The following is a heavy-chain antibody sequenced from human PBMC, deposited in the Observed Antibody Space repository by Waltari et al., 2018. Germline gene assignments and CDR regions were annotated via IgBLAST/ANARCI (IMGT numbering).Heavy chain of an antibody. J-gene: IGHJ4*02. CDR1: GGTFSSYA. V-gene: IGHV1-69*01. CDR2: IISIFGTA. D-gene: IGHD3-10*01. CDR3: AREAVMYYYGSGSSYFDY. Sequence: QVQLVQSGAEVKKPGSSVKVSCKASGGTFSSYAISWVRQAPGQGLEWMGGIISIFGTANYAQKFQGRVTITADESTSTAYMELSSLRSEDTAVYYCAREAVMYYYGSGSSYFDYWGQGTLVTVSS.